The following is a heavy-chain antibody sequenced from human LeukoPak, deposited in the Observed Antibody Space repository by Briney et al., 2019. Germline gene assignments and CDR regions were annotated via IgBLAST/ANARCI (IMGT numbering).Heavy chain of an antibody. CDR1: EITITSNH. Sequence: PGGSLRLSCAASEITITSNHMTSVRQAPGKGLEWVSVIYDGGSTYYADSVKGRFTISRDNSKNTLYLQMNNLRVEDTTIYYCAKDSYVSGRPLHTFDVWGQGTMVTVSS. CDR2: IYDGGST. J-gene: IGHJ3*01. D-gene: IGHD3-10*01. CDR3: AKDSYVSGRPLHTFDV. V-gene: IGHV3-66*01.